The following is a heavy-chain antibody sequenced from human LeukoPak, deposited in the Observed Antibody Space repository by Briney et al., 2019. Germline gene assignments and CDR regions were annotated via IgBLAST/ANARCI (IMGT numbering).Heavy chain of an antibody. J-gene: IGHJ4*02. CDR2: INHSGST. CDR1: GGSFSGYY. CDR3: AGIAVAGTVGY. D-gene: IGHD6-19*01. Sequence: SETLSLTCAVYGGSFSGYYWSWIRQPPGKGLEWIGEINHSGSTNYNPSLKSRVTISVDTSKNQFSLKLSSVTAADTAVYYCAGIAVAGTVGYWGQGTLVTVSS. V-gene: IGHV4-34*01.